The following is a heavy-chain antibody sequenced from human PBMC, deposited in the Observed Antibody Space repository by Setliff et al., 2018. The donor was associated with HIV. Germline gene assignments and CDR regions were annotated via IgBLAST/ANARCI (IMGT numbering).Heavy chain of an antibody. J-gene: IGHJ3*02. CDR3: ARDPAVASREVAFDI. V-gene: IGHV4-30-4*08. D-gene: IGHD2-21*01. CDR1: GGSISSGNNY. Sequence: PSETLSLTCTVSGGSISSGNNYWSWIRQPPGKGLEWIAYIYYSGNTYYNPSLKSRATISVDTSKNQLSLKLNSVTVADTAVCYCARDPAVASREVAFDIWGQGTMVTVSS. CDR2: IYYSGNT.